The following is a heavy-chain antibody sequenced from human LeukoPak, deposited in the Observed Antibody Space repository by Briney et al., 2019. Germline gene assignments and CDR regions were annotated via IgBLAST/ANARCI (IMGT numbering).Heavy chain of an antibody. CDR1: GYTFTGYY. CDR2: INPNSGGT. J-gene: IGHJ5*02. V-gene: IGHV1-2*02. Sequence: ASVKVSCKASGYTFTGYYMHWVRQAPGQGLEWMGWINPNSGGTNYAQKFQGRVTMTRDTSISTAYMELSRLRSDDTAVYYCARDRSRKWLPNWFDPWGQGTLVTVSS. D-gene: IGHD5-12*01. CDR3: ARDRSRKWLPNWFDP.